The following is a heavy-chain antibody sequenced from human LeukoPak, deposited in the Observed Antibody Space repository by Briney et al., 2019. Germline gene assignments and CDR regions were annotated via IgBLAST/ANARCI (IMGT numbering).Heavy chain of an antibody. J-gene: IGHJ4*02. CDR3: AKGGLYYDGSEPVYYFDS. CDR1: GFTFSRSA. Sequence: PGGSLRLSCAASGFTFSRSAMTWVRQGPGTGLEFVASIIYSGGATYYADSVKGRFTISRDNSKNTLYLQMNSLRAEDTALYYCAKGGLYYDGSEPVYYFDSWGQGTLVTVSS. V-gene: IGHV3-23*01. D-gene: IGHD3-22*01. CDR2: IIYSGGAT.